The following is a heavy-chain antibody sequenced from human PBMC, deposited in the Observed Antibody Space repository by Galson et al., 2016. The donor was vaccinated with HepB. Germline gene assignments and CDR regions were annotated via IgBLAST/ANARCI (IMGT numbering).Heavy chain of an antibody. CDR3: TRARGWGSRYFDP. J-gene: IGHJ5*02. D-gene: IGHD3-16*01. CDR2: IYHSGST. Sequence: TLSLTCTVSGGSIRSGDYYWSWIRQPPGKGLEWIGYIYHSGSTYYNPSLKSRVTISVDTSKNQFSLKLSSVTAADTALYYCTRARGWGSRYFDPWGQGTLVTVSS. CDR1: GGSIRSGDYY. V-gene: IGHV4-30-4*01.